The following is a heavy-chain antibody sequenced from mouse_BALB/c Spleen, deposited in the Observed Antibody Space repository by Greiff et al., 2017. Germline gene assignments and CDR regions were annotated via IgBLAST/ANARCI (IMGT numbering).Heavy chain of an antibody. CDR3: ARDRGSSYVGFAY. CDR2: IWAGGST. Sequence: VMLVESGPGLVAPSQSLSITCTVSGFSLTSYGVHWVRQPPGKGLEWLGVIWAGGSTNYNSALMSRLSISKDNSKSQVFLKMNSLQTDDTAMYYCARDRGSSYVGFAYWGQGTLVTVSA. CDR1: GFSLTSYG. D-gene: IGHD1-1*01. V-gene: IGHV2-9*02. J-gene: IGHJ3*01.